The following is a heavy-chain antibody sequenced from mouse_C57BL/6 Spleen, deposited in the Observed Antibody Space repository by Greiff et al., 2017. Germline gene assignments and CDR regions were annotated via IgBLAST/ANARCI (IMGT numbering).Heavy chain of an antibody. CDR1: GFSLTSYG. CDR3: AKRNYGSSGAMDY. CDR2: IWGGGST. D-gene: IGHD1-1*01. V-gene: IGHV2-9*01. J-gene: IGHJ4*01. Sequence: VQLQESGPGLVAPSPRLSITCTVSGFSLTSYGVDWVRQPPGKGLEWLGVIWGGGSTNYNSALMSRLSISKDNSKSQVVLKMNSLQTDDTAMYYCAKRNYGSSGAMDYWGQGTSVTVAS.